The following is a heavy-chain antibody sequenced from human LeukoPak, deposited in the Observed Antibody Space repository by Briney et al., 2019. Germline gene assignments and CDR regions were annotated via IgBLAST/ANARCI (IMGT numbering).Heavy chain of an antibody. V-gene: IGHV4-61*02. Sequence: SQTLSLTCTVSGGSISSGSYYWSWIRQPAGKGLEWIGRIYTSGSTNYNPSLKSRVTISVDTSKNQFSLKLSSVTAADTAVYYCARADDFWSGYYLAWGQGTLVTVSS. CDR2: IYTSGST. CDR3: ARADDFWSGYYLA. CDR1: GGSISSGSYY. D-gene: IGHD3-3*01. J-gene: IGHJ5*02.